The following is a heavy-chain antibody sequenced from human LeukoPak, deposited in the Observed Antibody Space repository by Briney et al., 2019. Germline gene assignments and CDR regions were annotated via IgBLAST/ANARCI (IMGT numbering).Heavy chain of an antibody. J-gene: IGHJ5*02. CDR1: GFTFSSYS. CDR3: ARGFRLSAIEDWFDP. V-gene: IGHV3-21*04. D-gene: IGHD2-2*02. Sequence: GGSLRLSCAASGFTFSSYSMNRVRQAPGKGLEWVSSISSSSSYIYYAGSVKGRFTISRDNAKNSLYLQMNSLRAEDTAVYYCARGFRLSAIEDWFDPWGQGTLVTVSS. CDR2: ISSSSSYI.